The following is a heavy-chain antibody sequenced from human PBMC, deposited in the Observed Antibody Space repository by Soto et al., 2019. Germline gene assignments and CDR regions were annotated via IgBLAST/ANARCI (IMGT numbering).Heavy chain of an antibody. V-gene: IGHV3-33*01. CDR3: ARWGIAAGDY. D-gene: IGHD6-13*01. Sequence: GGSLRLSCAASGFTFSSYGMHWVRQVPGKGLEWVAVIWYDGSNKYYADSVKGRFTISRDNSKNTLYLQMNSLRAEDTAVYYCARWGIAAGDYWGQGTLVIVSS. CDR1: GFTFSSYG. CDR2: IWYDGSNK. J-gene: IGHJ4*02.